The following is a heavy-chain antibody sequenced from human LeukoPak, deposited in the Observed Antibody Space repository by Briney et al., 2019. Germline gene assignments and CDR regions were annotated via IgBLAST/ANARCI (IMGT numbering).Heavy chain of an antibody. CDR1: GYTFTGYY. Sequence: ASVKVSCKASGYTFTGYYMHWVRQAPGQGREWMGWINPNSGGTNYAQKFQGRVTMTRDTSISTAYMELSRLRSDDTAVYYCAEGFYGDYPFDYWGQGTLVTVSS. D-gene: IGHD4-17*01. CDR3: AEGFYGDYPFDY. V-gene: IGHV1-2*02. J-gene: IGHJ4*02. CDR2: INPNSGGT.